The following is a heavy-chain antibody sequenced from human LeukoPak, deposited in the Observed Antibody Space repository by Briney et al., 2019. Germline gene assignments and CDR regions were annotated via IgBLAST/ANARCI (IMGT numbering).Heavy chain of an antibody. Sequence: KPGGSLRLSCAASGFTFSSYSMNWVRQAPGKGLEWVSSISSSSSYIYYADSVKGRFTISRDNAKNSLYLQMNSLRAEDTAVYYCARDSHGRVAAEDNWFDPWGQGTLVTVSS. CDR2: ISSSSSYI. V-gene: IGHV3-21*01. J-gene: IGHJ5*02. CDR1: GFTFSSYS. CDR3: ARDSHGRVAAEDNWFDP. D-gene: IGHD6-13*01.